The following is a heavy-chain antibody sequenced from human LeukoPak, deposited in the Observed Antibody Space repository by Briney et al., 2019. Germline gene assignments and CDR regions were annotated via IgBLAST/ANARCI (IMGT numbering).Heavy chain of an antibody. J-gene: IGHJ6*02. D-gene: IGHD6-19*01. CDR3: ATLQAVAAPSPYYYYGMDV. V-gene: IGHV1-69*13. Sequence: GASVKVSCKASGGTFSSYAISWVRQAPGQGLEWMGGIIPIFGTANYAQKFQGRVTITADESTSTAYMELSSLRSEDTAVCYCATLQAVAAPSPYYYYGMDVWGQGTTVTVSS. CDR1: GGTFSSYA. CDR2: IIPIFGTA.